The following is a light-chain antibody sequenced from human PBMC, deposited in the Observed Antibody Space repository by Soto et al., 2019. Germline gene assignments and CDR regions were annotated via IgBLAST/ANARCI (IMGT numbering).Light chain of an antibody. CDR2: EVN. CDR3: SSYAGSNKRV. J-gene: IGLJ3*02. Sequence: QSALTQPPSASGSPGQSVTISCTGTSSDVGGYNYVSWYQQHPGKAPKLMIYEVNKRPSGVPDRFSGSKSGNTASLTVSGLQADDEADYYCSSYAGSNKRVSGGGTKLTVL. V-gene: IGLV2-8*01. CDR1: SSDVGGYNY.